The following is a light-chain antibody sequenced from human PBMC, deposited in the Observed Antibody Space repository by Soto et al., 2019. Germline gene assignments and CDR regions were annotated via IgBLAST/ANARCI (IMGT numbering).Light chain of an antibody. CDR2: EGT. CDR3: CSYALL. Sequence: SALTQPASVSGSPGQSITISCTGTNSDVGTHNLVSWYQQHPGKAPKLIIYEGTKRPSGVSNRFSGSKSGNTASLTISGLQAEDEADYYCCSYALLFXTGTKVTVL. V-gene: IGLV2-23*01. J-gene: IGLJ1*01. CDR1: NSDVGTHNL.